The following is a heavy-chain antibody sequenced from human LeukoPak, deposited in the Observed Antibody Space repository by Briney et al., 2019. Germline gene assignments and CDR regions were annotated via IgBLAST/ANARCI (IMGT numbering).Heavy chain of an antibody. CDR1: GGSISSYY. V-gene: IGHV4-59*01. Sequence: PSETLSLTCTVSGGSISSYYWSWIRRPPGKGLEWIGHIYYSGSTNYNPSLKIRVTISVDTSKNQFSLKLSSVTAADTAVYYCARVRGYYYGSGSYYNNLYFDYWGQGTLVTVSS. CDR2: IYYSGST. D-gene: IGHD3-10*01. J-gene: IGHJ4*02. CDR3: ARVRGYYYGSGSYYNNLYFDY.